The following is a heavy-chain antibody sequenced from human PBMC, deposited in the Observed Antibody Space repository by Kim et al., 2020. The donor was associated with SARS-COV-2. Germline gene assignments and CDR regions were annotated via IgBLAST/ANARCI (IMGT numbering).Heavy chain of an antibody. CDR2: IYYSGST. V-gene: IGHV4-31*03. Sequence: SETLSLTCTVSGGSISSGGYYWSWIRQHPGKGLEWIGYIYYSGSTYYNPSLKSRVTISVDTSKNQFSLKLSSVTAADTAVYYCARTTVTRTYWYFDLWGRGTLVTLSS. D-gene: IGHD4-17*01. CDR3: ARTTVTRTYWYFDL. CDR1: GGSISSGGYY. J-gene: IGHJ2*01.